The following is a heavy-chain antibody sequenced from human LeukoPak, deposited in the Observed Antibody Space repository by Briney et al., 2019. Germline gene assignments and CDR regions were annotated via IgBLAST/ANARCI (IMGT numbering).Heavy chain of an antibody. J-gene: IGHJ4*02. CDR2: ISYDGSNK. D-gene: IGHD4-17*01. Sequence: PGESLRLSCAASGFTFSSYGMHWVRQAPGKGLEWVAVISYDGSNKYYADSVKGRFTISRDNSKNTLYLQMNSLRAEDTAVYYCARVRGDYGDYFGHFDYWGQGTLVTVSS. CDR3: ARVRGDYGDYFGHFDY. V-gene: IGHV3-30*19. CDR1: GFTFSSYG.